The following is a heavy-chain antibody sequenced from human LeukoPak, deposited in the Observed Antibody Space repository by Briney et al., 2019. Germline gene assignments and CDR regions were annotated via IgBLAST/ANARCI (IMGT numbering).Heavy chain of an antibody. CDR1: GGSISSYY. CDR2: IYYSGST. CDR3: ARERGSVIDY. D-gene: IGHD2-15*01. Sequence: SETLSLTCTVSGGSISSYYWSWIRQPPGKGLEWIGYIYYSGSTNYNPSLKSRVTISVDTSKNQFSLKLSSVTAADTAVYYCARERGSVIDYGGQGTLVTVSS. V-gene: IGHV4-59*01. J-gene: IGHJ4*02.